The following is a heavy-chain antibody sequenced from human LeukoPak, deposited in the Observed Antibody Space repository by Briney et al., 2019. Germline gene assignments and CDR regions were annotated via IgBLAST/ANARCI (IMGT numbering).Heavy chain of an antibody. CDR1: GGSISSSPYY. V-gene: IGHV4-39*07. CDR3: ARECFYGSGTYFYAFDI. Sequence: SETLSLTCTVSGGSISSSPYYWGWIRQPPGKGLEWIGSIFYTGSPYYNPSLKSRVTISVDTSKNQFSLNLSSVTAADTAVYYCARECFYGSGTYFYAFDIWGQGTMVTVSS. CDR2: IFYTGSP. D-gene: IGHD3-10*01. J-gene: IGHJ3*02.